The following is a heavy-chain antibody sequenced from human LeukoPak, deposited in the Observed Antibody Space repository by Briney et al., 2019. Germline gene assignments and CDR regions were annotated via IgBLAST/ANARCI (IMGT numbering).Heavy chain of an antibody. J-gene: IGHJ4*02. D-gene: IGHD5-24*01. CDR1: GGSISSYY. V-gene: IGHV4-59*01. CDR2: IYYSGST. CDR3: ASNDGYNAFDY. Sequence: SETLSLTCTVSGGSISSYYWSWIRQPPGKRLEWIGYIYYSGSTNYNPSLKSRVTISVDTSKNQFSLKLSSVTAADTAVYYCASNDGYNAFDYWGQGTLVTVSS.